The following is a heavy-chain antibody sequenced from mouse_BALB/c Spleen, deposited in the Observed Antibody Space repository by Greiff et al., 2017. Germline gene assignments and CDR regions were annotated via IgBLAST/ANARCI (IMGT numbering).Heavy chain of an antibody. CDR3: ARGEYDVNLYAMDY. V-gene: IGHV2-6-7*01. CDR1: GFSLTGYG. Sequence: QVQLQQSGPGLVAPSQSLSITCTVSGFSLTGYGVNWVRQPPGKGLEWLGMIWGDGSTDYNSALKSRLSISKDNSKSQVFLKMNSLQTDDTARYYCARGEYDVNLYAMDYWGQGTSVTVSA. J-gene: IGHJ4*01. CDR2: IWGDGST. D-gene: IGHD2-14*01.